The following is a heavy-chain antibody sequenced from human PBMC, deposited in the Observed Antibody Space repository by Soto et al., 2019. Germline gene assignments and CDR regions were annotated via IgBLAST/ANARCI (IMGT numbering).Heavy chain of an antibody. CDR1: GYSLSDLS. V-gene: IGHV1-24*01. J-gene: IGHJ4*02. CDR3: ATVGYSYGYFLGY. Sequence: ASVKVSCKISGYSLSDLSMHWVRQAPGKGLEWMGGFNTEDNKPEQGERVYAQKFQGRVNITEDTSTDTAYMELTSLTSEDTAVYYCATVGYSYGYFLGYWGQGTLVTVSS. D-gene: IGHD5-18*01. CDR2: FNTEDNKPEQGER.